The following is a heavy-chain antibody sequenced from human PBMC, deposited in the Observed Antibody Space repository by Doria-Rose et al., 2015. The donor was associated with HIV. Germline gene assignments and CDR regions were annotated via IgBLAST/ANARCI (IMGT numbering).Heavy chain of an antibody. D-gene: IGHD3-3*01. CDR3: VTMPHY. J-gene: IGHJ4*02. CDR2: YYSSGRT. CDR1: GASISSDNY. V-gene: IGHV4-38-2*02. Sequence: QVQLQESGPGLVKPSETLSLTCTVSGASISSDNYWGWIRQPPGKGLEWIGSYYSSGRTYYNPSLKSRVTISADTSKNQFSLDLSSLTAADTAVYYCVTMPHYWGQGTLVTVSS.